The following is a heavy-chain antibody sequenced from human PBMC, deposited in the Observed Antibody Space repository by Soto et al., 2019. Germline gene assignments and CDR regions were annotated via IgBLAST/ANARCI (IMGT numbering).Heavy chain of an antibody. V-gene: IGHV1-18*01. Sequence: ASVKVSCKASGYTFTSYGISWVRQAPGQGLEWMGWISAYNGNTNYAQKLQGRVTMTTDTSTSTAYMELRSLRSDDTAVYYCARDLPRFLGWLFEDGYYYYGMDVWDRGTTVTVSS. CDR1: GYTFTSYG. J-gene: IGHJ6*02. CDR3: ARDLPRFLGWLFEDGYYYYGMDV. D-gene: IGHD3-3*01. CDR2: ISAYNGNT.